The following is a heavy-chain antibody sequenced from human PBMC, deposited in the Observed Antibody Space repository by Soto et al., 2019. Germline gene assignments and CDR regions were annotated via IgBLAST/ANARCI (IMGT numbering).Heavy chain of an antibody. CDR3: ARDAGGDYDFWSGYSNYYMDV. Sequence: QVQLVESGGGSVKPGGSLRLSCEASGFTFNDYYMSWIRQAPGKGLECVSYIDSSGGTVFYADSVNGRFTISRDNAKNSLYLQMNSLRAEDTAVYYCARDAGGDYDFWSGYSNYYMDVWGKGATVTVSS. CDR1: GFTFNDYY. D-gene: IGHD3-3*01. J-gene: IGHJ6*03. CDR2: IDSSGGTV. V-gene: IGHV3-11*01.